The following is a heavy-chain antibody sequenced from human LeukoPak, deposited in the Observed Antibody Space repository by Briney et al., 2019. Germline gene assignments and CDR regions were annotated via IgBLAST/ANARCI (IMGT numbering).Heavy chain of an antibody. Sequence: SETLSLTCTVSGSSISSYYWSWIRQPPGKGLEWIGYIYYSGSTNYNPSLKSRVTISVDTSKNQFSLKLSSVTAADTAVYYCAREAGANRYFDYWGQGTLVTVSS. CDR3: AREAGANRYFDY. J-gene: IGHJ4*03. CDR2: IYYSGST. CDR1: GSSISSYY. V-gene: IGHV4-59*01.